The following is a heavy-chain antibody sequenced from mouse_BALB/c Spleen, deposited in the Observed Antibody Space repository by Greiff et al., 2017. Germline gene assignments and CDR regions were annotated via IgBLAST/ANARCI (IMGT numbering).Heavy chain of an antibody. Sequence: VQLQQTGPELVKPGASVKISCKASGYSFTDYIMLWVKQSHGKSLEWIGNINPYYGSTSYNLKFKGKATLTVDKSSSTAYMQLNSLTSEDSAVYYCARDGSYYFDYWGQGTTLTVSS. J-gene: IGHJ2*01. V-gene: IGHV1-39*01. D-gene: IGHD2-3*01. CDR3: ARDGSYYFDY. CDR1: GYSFTDYI. CDR2: INPYYGST.